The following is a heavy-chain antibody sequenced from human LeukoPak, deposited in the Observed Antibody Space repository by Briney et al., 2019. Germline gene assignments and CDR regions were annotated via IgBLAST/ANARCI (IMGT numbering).Heavy chain of an antibody. CDR3: ARVNYYDSSGYYGGYYYGMDV. D-gene: IGHD3-22*01. CDR1: GGSFSGYY. Sequence: SSETLSLTCAVYGGSFSGYYWSWIRQPPGKGLEWIWEINHSGSTNYNPSLKSRVTISVDTSKNQFSLKLSSVTAADTAVYYCARVNYYDSSGYYGGYYYGMDVWGQGTTVTVSS. J-gene: IGHJ6*02. CDR2: INHSGST. V-gene: IGHV4-34*01.